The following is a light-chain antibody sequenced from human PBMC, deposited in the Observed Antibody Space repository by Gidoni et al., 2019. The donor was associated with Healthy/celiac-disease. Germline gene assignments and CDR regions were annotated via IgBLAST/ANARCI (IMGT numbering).Light chain of an antibody. CDR2: VAS. V-gene: IGKV3-20*01. CDR1: QSVSSSY. Sequence: ELVLTHSPVTLSLSPSERATLSCRASQSVSSSYLDWYQQKPGQDPRLLIYVASSRANGIPDRISGSGSGTEFTITISRMEPEDFAVYYCQQYGSSTLTFGGGTKVEIK. J-gene: IGKJ4*01. CDR3: QQYGSSTLT.